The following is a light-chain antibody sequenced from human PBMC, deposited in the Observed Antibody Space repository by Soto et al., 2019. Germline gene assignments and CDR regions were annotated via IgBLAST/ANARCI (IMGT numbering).Light chain of an antibody. CDR3: QRYDGY. V-gene: IGKV1-5*01. J-gene: IGKJ2*01. Sequence: DTQMTQSPSTLSASVGDTVTITCRARQNINNWLAWYQQKPEEVPKLLIYGASTLEDGVPSRFSGSRSGTEFTLTINSLQPDDFATYYCQRYDGYFGQGTKLEIK. CDR2: GAS. CDR1: QNINNW.